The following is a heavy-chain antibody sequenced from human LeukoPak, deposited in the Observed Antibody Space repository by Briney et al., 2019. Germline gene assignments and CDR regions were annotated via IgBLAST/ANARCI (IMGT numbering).Heavy chain of an antibody. CDR3: ARDWAFSRSTSCYPDY. CDR1: GYTFTGYY. CDR2: INPNSGGT. D-gene: IGHD2-2*01. Sequence: ASVKVSCKASGYTFTGYYMHWVRQAPGQGLEWMGWINPNSGGTNYAQKFQGRVTMTRDTSISTAYMELSRLRSDDTAVYYSARDWAFSRSTSCYPDYWGQGTLVTVSS. V-gene: IGHV1-2*02. J-gene: IGHJ4*02.